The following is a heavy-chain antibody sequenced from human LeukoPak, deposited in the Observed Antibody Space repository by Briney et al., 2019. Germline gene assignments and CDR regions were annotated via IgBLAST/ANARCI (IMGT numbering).Heavy chain of an antibody. CDR2: ISWNSGSI. CDR3: AKGEDSLADCFDY. D-gene: IGHD6-19*01. Sequence: GGSLRLSCAASGFTFDDYAMHWVRQAPGKGLEWVSGISWNSGSIGYADSVKGRFTISRDNAKNSLYLQMNSLRAEDMALYYCAKGEDSLADCFDYWGQGTLVTVSS. J-gene: IGHJ4*02. V-gene: IGHV3-9*03. CDR1: GFTFDDYA.